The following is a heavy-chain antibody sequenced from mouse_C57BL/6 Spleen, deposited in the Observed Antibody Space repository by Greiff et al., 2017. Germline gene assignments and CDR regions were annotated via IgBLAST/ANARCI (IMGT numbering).Heavy chain of an antibody. Sequence: QVQLQQPGAELVRPGSSVKLSCKASGYTFTSYWMDWVKQRPGQGLEWIGNIYPSDSETHYNQKFKDKATLTVDKSSSTAYMQLSSLTSEDSAVYYCARQDYSNYGWYFDVWGTGTTVTVSS. CDR2: IYPSDSET. CDR1: GYTFTSYW. V-gene: IGHV1-61*01. J-gene: IGHJ1*03. CDR3: ARQDYSNYGWYFDV. D-gene: IGHD2-5*01.